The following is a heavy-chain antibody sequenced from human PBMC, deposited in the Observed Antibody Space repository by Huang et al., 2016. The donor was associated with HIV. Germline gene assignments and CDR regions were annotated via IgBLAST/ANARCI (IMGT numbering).Heavy chain of an antibody. CDR2: ISYDGKTK. D-gene: IGHD6-13*01. J-gene: IGHJ4*02. CDR3: AKGGSAAAVLDF. CDR1: GFTFSSYG. V-gene: IGHV3-30*18. Sequence: QVQLVESGGGVVQPGTSLRISCAASGFTFSSYGMHWVRQAPGKGLEWVAVISYDGKTKSYADSVKGRFSISRDNSKTTVYQQMNSLRVEDTAVYYCAKGGSAAAVLDFWGQGTLVTVSS.